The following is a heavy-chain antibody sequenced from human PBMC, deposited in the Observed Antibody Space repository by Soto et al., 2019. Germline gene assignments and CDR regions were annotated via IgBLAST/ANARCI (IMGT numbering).Heavy chain of an antibody. J-gene: IGHJ3*02. CDR1: GGTFSTYA. D-gene: IGHD5-12*01. Sequence: SVKVSCKTSGGTFSTYAIYWVRQAPGQGLEWMGRIIPILGIANYAQKFQGRVTITADKSTSTAYMELSSLRSEDTAVYYCARADSGYDNRAFDIWGQGTMVTVSS. CDR3: ARADSGYDNRAFDI. V-gene: IGHV1-69*04. CDR2: IIPILGIA.